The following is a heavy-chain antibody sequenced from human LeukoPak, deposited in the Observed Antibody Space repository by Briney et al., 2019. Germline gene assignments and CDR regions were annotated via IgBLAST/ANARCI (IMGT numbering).Heavy chain of an antibody. CDR2: ISSSSSTI. Sequence: GGSLRLSCAASGFTFSSYSMNWVRQAPGKGLEGVSYISSSSSTIYYADSVKGRFTISRDNAKNSLYLQMNSLRAEDTAVYYCARGRLAAAGVFDYWGQGTLVTVSS. V-gene: IGHV3-48*01. CDR1: GFTFSSYS. CDR3: ARGRLAAAGVFDY. D-gene: IGHD6-13*01. J-gene: IGHJ4*02.